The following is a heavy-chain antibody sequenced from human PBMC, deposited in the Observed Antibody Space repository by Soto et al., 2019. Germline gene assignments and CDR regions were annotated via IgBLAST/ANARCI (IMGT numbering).Heavy chain of an antibody. J-gene: IGHJ4*02. CDR1: GYTLTSYY. CDR2: INPSGGST. D-gene: IGHD3-22*01. CDR3: ASRLDSSGYYGFLDH. Sequence: QVQLMQSGAEVKQPGASVKVSCKASGYTLTSYYMHWVRQAPGQGLEWMGIINPSGGSTSYTQMFQGRVTMTRDTSTSTGYTELSSLRSEDTAVYYCASRLDSSGYYGFLDHWGQGTLVTVSS. V-gene: IGHV1-46*03.